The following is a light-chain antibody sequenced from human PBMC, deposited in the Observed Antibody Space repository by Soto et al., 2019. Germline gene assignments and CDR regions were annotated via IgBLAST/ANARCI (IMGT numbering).Light chain of an antibody. Sequence: EIVLTQSPGTLSLSPGERATLSCRASQSVISTYLAWYQQKPGQAPRLLIYGASSRATGIPDRFSGSGSGTDFTLTISRLESEDFAVYYCQQYRDSLGTFGQGTKVEIK. CDR2: GAS. CDR1: QSVISTY. V-gene: IGKV3-20*01. CDR3: QQYRDSLGT. J-gene: IGKJ1*01.